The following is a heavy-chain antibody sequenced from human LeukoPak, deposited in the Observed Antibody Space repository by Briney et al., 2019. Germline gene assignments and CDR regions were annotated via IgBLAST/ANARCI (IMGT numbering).Heavy chain of an antibody. Sequence: SGPTPVRPTQTLTLTCTFSGFSLGTSEVGVGWIRQPPGQALEWLAIIYWDDDKRYNPSLKGRLTITKDTSTNQVVLTMTAMDPLDTGTYFCAHRPIALRQGGFDYWGQGTLVTVSS. CDR3: AHRPIALRQGGFDY. V-gene: IGHV2-5*02. D-gene: IGHD2/OR15-2a*01. J-gene: IGHJ4*02. CDR2: IYWDDDK. CDR1: GFSLGTSEVG.